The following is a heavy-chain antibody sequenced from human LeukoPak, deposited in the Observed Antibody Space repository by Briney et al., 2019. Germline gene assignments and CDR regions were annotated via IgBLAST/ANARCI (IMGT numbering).Heavy chain of an antibody. V-gene: IGHV3-48*03. CDR2: ISSSGSTI. CDR3: GRNTGDHGDHTGCCHGFAP. D-gene: IGHD3-10*01. Sequence: GGSLRLSCAASGFTFSSYEMNWVRQAPGKGLEWVSYISSSGSTIYYADSVKGRFTISRDNAKNSLYLQMNSLRAEEPVLYCRGRNTGDHGDHTGCCHGFAPWGQGTLLTASS. CDR1: GFTFSSYE. J-gene: IGHJ5*02.